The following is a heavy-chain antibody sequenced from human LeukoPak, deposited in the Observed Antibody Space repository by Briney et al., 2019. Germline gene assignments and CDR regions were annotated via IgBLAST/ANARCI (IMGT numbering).Heavy chain of an antibody. J-gene: IGHJ4*02. CDR2: TSHDERQK. V-gene: IGHV3-30*04. CDR3: AKDDFGGIDY. Sequence: PGGSLRLSCAASGFTFSSNPMHWVRQAPGKGLEWVAVTSHDERQKFYADSVKGRFTISRDNSKNTLYLQMNSLRSEDMAVYYCAKDDFGGIDYWGQGTLVTVSS. D-gene: IGHD1-26*01. CDR1: GFTFSSNP.